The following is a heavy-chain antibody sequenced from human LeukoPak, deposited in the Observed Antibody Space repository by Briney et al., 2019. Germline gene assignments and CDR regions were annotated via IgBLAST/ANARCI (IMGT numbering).Heavy chain of an antibody. D-gene: IGHD6-13*01. V-gene: IGHV3-64D*06. CDR3: VKGVWGDSSSWYDY. CDR2: ISSNGGST. J-gene: IGHJ4*02. CDR1: GFTFSSYA. Sequence: PGGSLRLYCSASGFTFSSYAMHWVRQAPGKGLEYVSAISSNGGSTYYADSVKGRFTISRDNSKNRLYLQMSSLRAEDTAVYYCVKGVWGDSSSWYDYWGQGTLVTVSS.